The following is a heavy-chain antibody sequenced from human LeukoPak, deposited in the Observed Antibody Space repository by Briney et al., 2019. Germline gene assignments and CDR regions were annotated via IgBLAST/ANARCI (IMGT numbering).Heavy chain of an antibody. CDR1: GFTFSSYG. CDR3: AKGSTSVIYAFDI. J-gene: IGHJ3*02. CDR2: IRYGGSNK. D-gene: IGHD2-2*01. V-gene: IGHV3-30*02. Sequence: GGSLRLSCAASGFTFSSYGMHWVRQAPGKGLEWVAVIRYGGSNKYYADSVKGRFTISRDNSKNTLYLQMNSLRAEDTAVYYCAKGSTSVIYAFDIWGQGTMVTVSS.